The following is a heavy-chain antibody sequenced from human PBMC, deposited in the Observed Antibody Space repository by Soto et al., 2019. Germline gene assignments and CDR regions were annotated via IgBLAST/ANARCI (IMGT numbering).Heavy chain of an antibody. CDR3: ARDRVLGVVEGYYGMDV. Sequence: QVQLVQSGAEVKKPGASVKVSCKASGYTFTGYYMHWVRQAPGQGLEWMGWINPNSGGTNYAQKFQGWVTMTRDTSISTAYMELSRLRSDDTAVYYCARDRVLGVVEGYYGMDVWGQGTTVTVSS. CDR1: GYTFTGYY. D-gene: IGHD2-15*01. CDR2: INPNSGGT. J-gene: IGHJ6*02. V-gene: IGHV1-2*04.